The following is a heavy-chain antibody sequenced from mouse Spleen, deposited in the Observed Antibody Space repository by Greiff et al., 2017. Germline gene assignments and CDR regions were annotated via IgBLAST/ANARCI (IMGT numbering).Heavy chain of an antibody. CDR2: ISSGSSTI. V-gene: IGHV5-17*01. D-gene: IGHD2-10*01. CDR1: GFTFSDYG. CDR3: ARPSDPTYYDWYFDV. Sequence: EVHLVESGGGLVKPGGSLKLSCAASGFTFSDYGMHWVRQAPEKGLEWVAYISSGSSTIYYADTVKGRFTISRDNAKNTLFLQMTSLRSEDTAMYYCARPSDPTYYDWYFDVWGTGTTVTVSS. J-gene: IGHJ1*03.